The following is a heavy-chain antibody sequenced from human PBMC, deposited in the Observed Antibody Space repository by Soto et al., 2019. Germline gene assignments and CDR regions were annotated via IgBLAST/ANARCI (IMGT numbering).Heavy chain of an antibody. D-gene: IGHD2-21*01. CDR2: IRSKAYGGTT. Sequence: GGSLRLSCAASGFPIGDYAMSWFRQAPGKGLEWVGFIRSKAYGGTTEYAASVKGRFTISRDDSKSIAYLQMNSLKTEDTAVYYCTRDLPPYCGGDCYSGMDVWGQGTTVTVSS. CDR1: GFPIGDYA. CDR3: TRDLPPYCGGDCYSGMDV. V-gene: IGHV3-49*03. J-gene: IGHJ6*02.